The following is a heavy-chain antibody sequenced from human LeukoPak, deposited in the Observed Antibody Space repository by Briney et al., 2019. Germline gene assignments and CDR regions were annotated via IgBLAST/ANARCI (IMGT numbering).Heavy chain of an antibody. V-gene: IGHV2-5*01. CDR2: IYWNDDR. CDR3: AHRNSDYRAFDI. D-gene: IGHD4-11*01. J-gene: IGHJ3*02. Sequence: SGPTLVKPTQTLTLTCTFSGFSLSTSGMYVGWIRQPPGKALEWLALIYWNDDRRYSPSLKSRLTITKDTSKNQVVLTMTNMDPVDTATYYCAHRNSDYRAFDIWGQGTMVTVSS. CDR1: GFSLSTSGMY.